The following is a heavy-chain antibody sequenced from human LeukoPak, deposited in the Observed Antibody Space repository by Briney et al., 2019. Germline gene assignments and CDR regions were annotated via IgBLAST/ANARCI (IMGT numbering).Heavy chain of an antibody. CDR2: IYPGGSDT. J-gene: IGHJ4*01. CDR3: ARQYSSGWFRLFDY. CDR1: GYSFINYY. Sequence: GESLKISCRSSGYSFINYYIGWVRQVPGKGLEWMGVIYPGGSDTTYSPSFRGQVVFSADRSTSTVYLQLTSLQASDTAIYYCARQYSSGWFRLFDYWGQGTLITVSS. V-gene: IGHV5-51*01. D-gene: IGHD3-22*01.